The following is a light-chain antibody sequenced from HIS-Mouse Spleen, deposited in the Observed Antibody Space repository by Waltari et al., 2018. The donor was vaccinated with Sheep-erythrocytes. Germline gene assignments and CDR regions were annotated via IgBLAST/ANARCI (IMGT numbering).Light chain of an antibody. J-gene: IGLJ3*02. V-gene: IGLV5-45*03. CDR2: YKSDSDK. Sequence: QAVLTQPSSLSASPGASASLTCPLRSGLHVGTYRISWSQQKPGSPPQYLLRYKSDSDKQQGSGVPSRFSGSKDASANAGILLISGLQSEDEADYYCMIWHSSAWVFGGGTKLTVL. CDR1: SGLHVGTYR. CDR3: MIWHSSAWV.